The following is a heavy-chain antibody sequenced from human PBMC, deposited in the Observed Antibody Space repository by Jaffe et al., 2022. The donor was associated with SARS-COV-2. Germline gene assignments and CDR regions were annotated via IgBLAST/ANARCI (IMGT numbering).Heavy chain of an antibody. J-gene: IGHJ4*02. D-gene: IGHD2-21*02. V-gene: IGHV3-53*02. CDR1: GFTVSSNY. CDR3: ARGGFADERYGGNSRGSFFDY. Sequence: EVQLVETGGGLIQPGGSLRLSCAASGFTVSSNYMSWVRQAPGKGLEWVSVIYSGGSTYYADSVKGRFTISRDNSKNTLYLQMNSLRAEDTAVYYCARGGFADERYGGNSRGSFFDYWGQGTLVTVSS. CDR2: IYSGGST.